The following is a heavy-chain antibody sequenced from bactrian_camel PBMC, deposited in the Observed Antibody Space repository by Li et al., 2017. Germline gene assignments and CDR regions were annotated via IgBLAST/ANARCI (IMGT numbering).Heavy chain of an antibody. CDR2: IDSGGSTT. CDR1: GFRFNTYW. CDR3: ARVRGVVAVGFVDY. J-gene: IGHJ4*01. Sequence: VQLVESGGALVQPGGSLRLSCATAGFRFNTYWMYWVRQAPGKGREWVASIDSGGSTTYYADSVKGRFTASRDNAQNTVYLQMNSLKPDDTAVYSCARVRGVVAVGFVDYWGQGTQVTVS. D-gene: IGHD6*01. V-gene: IGHV3S19*01.